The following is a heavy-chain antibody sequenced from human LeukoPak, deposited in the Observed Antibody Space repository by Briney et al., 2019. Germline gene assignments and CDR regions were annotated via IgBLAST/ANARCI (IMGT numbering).Heavy chain of an antibody. CDR2: IQQDGSEK. J-gene: IGHJ5*02. Sequence: PGGSLRLSCVASGFTFSNYWMSWVRQAPGKGLEWVANIQQDGSEKYYVDSVKGRFTISRDNAKNSLYLQMNSLRAEDTAVYYCARGFYDGVNWFDPWGQGTLVTVSS. CDR1: GFTFSNYW. V-gene: IGHV3-7*01. CDR3: ARGFYDGVNWFDP. D-gene: IGHD5/OR15-5a*01.